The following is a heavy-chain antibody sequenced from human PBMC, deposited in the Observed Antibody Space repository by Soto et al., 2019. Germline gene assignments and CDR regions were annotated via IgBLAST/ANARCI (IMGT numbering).Heavy chain of an antibody. D-gene: IGHD1-26*01. CDR3: ARVYSGTYPDS. CDR1: GGSIRSNNW. V-gene: IGHV4-4*02. J-gene: IGHJ4*02. CDR2: IFHSGST. Sequence: PSETLSLTCAVSGGSIRSNNWWSWVRQPPGKGLEWIGEIFHSGSTHYSPSLKSRVTISVDKSKNHFSLNLTSVTAADTAVYYCARVYSGTYPDSWGQGTLVTLSS.